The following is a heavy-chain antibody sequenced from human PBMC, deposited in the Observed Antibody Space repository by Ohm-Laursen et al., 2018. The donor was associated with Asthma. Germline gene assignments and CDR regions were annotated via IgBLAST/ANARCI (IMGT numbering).Heavy chain of an antibody. J-gene: IGHJ4*02. CDR1: GFTVSRHF. CDR2: IYPGGAT. V-gene: IGHV3-53*01. Sequence: SLRLSCAASGFTVSRHFMNWIRQGPEKGLEWVSDIYPGGATFYADSVKGRFTVSRDNSKHTLSLQMNSLRAEDTAVYYCAKTYYYGSRDDYWGQGTLVTVSS. CDR3: AKTYYYGSRDDY. D-gene: IGHD3-10*01.